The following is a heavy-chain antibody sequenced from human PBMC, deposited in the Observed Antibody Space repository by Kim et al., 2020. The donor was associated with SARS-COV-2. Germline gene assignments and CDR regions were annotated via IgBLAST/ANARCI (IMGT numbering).Heavy chain of an antibody. CDR1: GFTFSSKY. J-gene: IGHJ4*02. V-gene: IGHV3-66*01. D-gene: IGHD3-22*01. Sequence: GGSLRLSCAASGFTFSSKYMSWVRQAPGKGLEWVSVIYSGGSTYYADSVKGRFTITRDNSKNTLCLQMNNLRAEDTAVYYCATWDSSGYYYFDYWGQGSPVTVSS. CDR3: ATWDSSGYYYFDY. CDR2: IYSGGST.